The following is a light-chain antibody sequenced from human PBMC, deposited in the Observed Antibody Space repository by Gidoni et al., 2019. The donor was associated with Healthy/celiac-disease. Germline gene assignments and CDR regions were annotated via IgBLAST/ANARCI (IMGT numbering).Light chain of an antibody. Sequence: QSVLTQPPSVSAAPGQTVTISCSGSSPNIGNNYASWYQQLPGPAPTLLIYDTETRPSGIPDRFSGSKSGASATLDITGLQTGAEADYFCGTCDSSLGADVFGGGTYVTVL. J-gene: IGLJ1*01. V-gene: IGLV1-51*01. CDR2: DTE. CDR1: SPNIGNNY. CDR3: GTCDSSLGADV.